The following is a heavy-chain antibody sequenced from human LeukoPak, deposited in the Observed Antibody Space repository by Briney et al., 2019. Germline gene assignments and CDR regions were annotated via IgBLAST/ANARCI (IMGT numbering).Heavy chain of an antibody. V-gene: IGHV5-51*01. CDR3: ARHPTIVATQRAFDY. D-gene: IGHD5-12*01. CDR1: GSHFSNYW. CDR2: IFPGASDT. Sequence: GASLQISGQGSGSHFSNYWLGWGRQLPGKGVGGMGVIFPGASDTRYSPSFQGHVTISADKSVSTSYLQWSSLKASDTAMYYCARHPTIVATQRAFDYWGQGTLVTVSS. J-gene: IGHJ4*02.